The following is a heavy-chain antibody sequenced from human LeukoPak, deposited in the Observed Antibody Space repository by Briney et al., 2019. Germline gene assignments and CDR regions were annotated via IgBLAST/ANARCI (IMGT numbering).Heavy chain of an antibody. CDR2: INPNSGGT. Sequence: ASVKVSCKASGYTFTGYYMHWVRQAPGQGLEWMGWINPNSGGTNYAQKFQGRVTMTRDTSISTAYMELRRLRSDDTAVYYCTSGYCSSTSCSYFDYWGQGTLVTVSS. J-gene: IGHJ4*02. V-gene: IGHV1-2*02. CDR3: TSGYCSSTSCSYFDY. CDR1: GYTFTGYY. D-gene: IGHD2-2*01.